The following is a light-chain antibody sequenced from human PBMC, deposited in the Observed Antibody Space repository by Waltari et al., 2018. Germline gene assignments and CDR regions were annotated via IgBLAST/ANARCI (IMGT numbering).Light chain of an antibody. CDR1: RGDAGGCHY. J-gene: IGLJ3*02. V-gene: IGLV2-8*01. Sequence: QSALTQPPSASGSPGQSVTISCTGTRGDAGGCHYVSWYPRHPGKAPKLMTYEVSKRPSGVPDRFSGSKSGNTASLTVSGLQAEDEADYYCSSYAGSNIYLVFGGGTKLTVL. CDR3: SSYAGSNIYLV. CDR2: EVS.